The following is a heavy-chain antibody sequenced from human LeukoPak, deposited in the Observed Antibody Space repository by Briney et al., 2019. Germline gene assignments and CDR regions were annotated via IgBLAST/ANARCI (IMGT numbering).Heavy chain of an antibody. Sequence: ASVKVSCMASGYTFNDYYIQWVRQAPGQGLEWMGWINPKSGGTKSERKFQGRLNRTRNTSINTANMELSILRSDDTAVYYCVRDAINLEPYTFDIWGQGTMVTVSS. J-gene: IGHJ3*02. V-gene: IGHV1-2*02. CDR1: GYTFNDYY. CDR2: INPKSGGT. CDR3: VRDAINLEPYTFDI. D-gene: IGHD2-2*02.